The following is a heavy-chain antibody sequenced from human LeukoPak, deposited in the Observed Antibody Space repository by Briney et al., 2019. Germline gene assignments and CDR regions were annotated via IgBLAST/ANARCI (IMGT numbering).Heavy chain of an antibody. D-gene: IGHD6-13*01. V-gene: IGHV3-30*04. Sequence: PGGSLRLSCAASGFTFSTYAVRWVRQAPGKGLEWVAVISYDGSNKYYADSVKGRFTISRANSKNTLYLQMNSLRAEDTAVYYCARDPSSSWSRFDYWGQGTLVTVSS. CDR1: GFTFSTYA. J-gene: IGHJ4*02. CDR3: ARDPSSSWSRFDY. CDR2: ISYDGSNK.